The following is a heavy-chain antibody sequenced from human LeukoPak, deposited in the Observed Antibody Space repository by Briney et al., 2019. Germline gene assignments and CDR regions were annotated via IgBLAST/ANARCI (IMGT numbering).Heavy chain of an antibody. CDR1: GFTFSSYS. Sequence: GGSLRLSCAASGFTFSSYSINWVRQAPGKGLEWVSSISSSSSYIYYADSVKGRFTISRDNAKNSLYLQMNSLRAEDTAVYYCARDLGVRGVIDWFDPWGQGTLVTVSS. J-gene: IGHJ5*02. V-gene: IGHV3-21*01. D-gene: IGHD3-10*01. CDR3: ARDLGVRGVIDWFDP. CDR2: ISSSSSYI.